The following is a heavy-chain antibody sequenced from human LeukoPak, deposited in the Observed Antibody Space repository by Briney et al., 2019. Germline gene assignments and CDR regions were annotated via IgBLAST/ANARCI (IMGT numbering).Heavy chain of an antibody. CDR2: ISGSGGST. CDR3: TTVASGWGYLFDY. CDR1: GFTFSSYA. J-gene: IGHJ4*02. V-gene: IGHV3-23*01. D-gene: IGHD6-19*01. Sequence: GGSLRLSCAASGFTFSSYAMRWVRQAPGKGVEGVSAISGSGGSTYYADSVKGRFTISRDNSKNTLYLQMNSLKTEDTAVYYCTTVASGWGYLFDYWGQGTLVTVSS.